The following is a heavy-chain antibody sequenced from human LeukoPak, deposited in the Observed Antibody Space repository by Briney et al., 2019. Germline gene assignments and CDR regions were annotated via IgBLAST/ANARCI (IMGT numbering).Heavy chain of an antibody. J-gene: IGHJ4*02. CDR3: ARDTSFRGYSGYAKYYFDY. D-gene: IGHD5-12*01. CDR2: ISSSGSTI. V-gene: IGHV3-11*04. Sequence: GGSLRLSCAASGFTFSDYYMSWIRQAPGKGLKWVSYISSSGSTIYYADSVKGRFTISRDNAKNSLYLQMNSLRAEDTAVYYCARDTSFRGYSGYAKYYFDYWGQGTLVTVSS. CDR1: GFTFSDYY.